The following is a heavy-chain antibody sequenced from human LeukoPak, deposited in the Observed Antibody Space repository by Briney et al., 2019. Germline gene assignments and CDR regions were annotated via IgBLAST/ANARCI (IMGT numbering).Heavy chain of an antibody. V-gene: IGHV1-2*02. D-gene: IGHD4-17*01. CDR3: ATLRITVTTIFDY. CDR1: GYTFTGYY. J-gene: IGHJ4*02. CDR2: INPNSGGT. Sequence: ASVKVSCKTSGYTFTGYYMHWVRQAPGQGLEWMGWINPNSGGTNYAQKFQGRVTMTRDTSISTAYMELSRLRSDDTAVYYCATLRITVTTIFDYWGQGTLVTVSS.